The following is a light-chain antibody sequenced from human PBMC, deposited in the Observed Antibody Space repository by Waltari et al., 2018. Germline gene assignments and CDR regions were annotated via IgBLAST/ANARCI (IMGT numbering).Light chain of an antibody. CDR3: QKYVNLPAT. CDR1: QSVGKY. V-gene: IGKV3-20*01. Sequence: IMLTQTQRRLYFAPEERASRFCRASQSVGKYLAWYQQKPGQAPRLVMYDASTRATGIPDRFSGSGSGTDFSLTISRLEPEDFAVYYCQKYVNLPATFGQGTRVEIK. J-gene: IGKJ1*01. CDR2: DAS.